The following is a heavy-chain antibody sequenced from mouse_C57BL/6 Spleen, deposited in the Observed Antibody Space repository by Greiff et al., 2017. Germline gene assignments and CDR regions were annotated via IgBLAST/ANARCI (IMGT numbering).Heavy chain of an antibody. CDR1: GYSFTDYN. CDR2: INPNYGTT. CDR3: ASNYYGSSWFAY. J-gene: IGHJ3*01. D-gene: IGHD1-1*01. V-gene: IGHV1-39*01. Sequence: VQLQQSGPELVKPGASVKISCKASGYSFTDYNMNWVKQSNGKSLEWFGVINPNYGTTSYNQKFKGKATLTVDQSSSTAYMQLNSLTSEASAVYYCASNYYGSSWFAYWGQGTLVTVSA.